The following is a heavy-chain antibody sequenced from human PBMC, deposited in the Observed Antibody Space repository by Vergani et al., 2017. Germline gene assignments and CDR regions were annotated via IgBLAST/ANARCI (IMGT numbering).Heavy chain of an antibody. CDR3: ASWVGYCSSTSCYAPGRTFSY. CDR1: GYSISSSNW. V-gene: IGHV4-28*05. D-gene: IGHD2-2*01. J-gene: IGHJ4*02. CDR2: IYYSGSI. Sequence: QVQLQESGPGLVKPSETLSLTCAVSGYSISSSNWWGWIRQPPGKGLEWIGYIYYSGSIYYNPSLKSRVTISVDTSKNQFSLKLSSVTAADTAVYYCASWVGYCSSTSCYAPGRTFSYWGQGTLVTVSS.